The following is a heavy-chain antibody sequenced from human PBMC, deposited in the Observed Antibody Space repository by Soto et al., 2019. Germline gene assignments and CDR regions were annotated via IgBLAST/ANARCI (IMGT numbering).Heavy chain of an antibody. J-gene: IGHJ6*02. CDR1: GGSIDNYY. D-gene: IGHD3-10*01. CDR2: ISYTGYS. CDR3: ARHGFGPLHGLVDV. Sequence: QVQFQESGPGLVKPSETLSLTCTVSGGSIDNYYCSWFRQPPGKALEWIGYISYTGYSAYNFSLKRRVTMSMDTPKTQFYLTLESVTATDTAVYYCARHGFGPLHGLVDVWGQGTTVIVSS. V-gene: IGHV4-59*08.